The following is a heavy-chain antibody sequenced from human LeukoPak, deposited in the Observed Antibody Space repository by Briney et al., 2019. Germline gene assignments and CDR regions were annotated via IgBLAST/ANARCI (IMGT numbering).Heavy chain of an antibody. D-gene: IGHD2-15*01. CDR1: GFTFSSYG. V-gene: IGHV3-30*02. CDR2: IRYDGSNK. CDR3: ARSPPRVYCSGGSCYSLDWFDP. J-gene: IGHJ5*02. Sequence: GGSLRLSCAASGFTFSSYGMHWVRQAPGKGLEGVAFIRYDGSNKYYADYVKGRFTISRDNSKNTLYLQMNSLRAEDTAVYYCARSPPRVYCSGGSCYSLDWFDPWGQGTLVTVSS.